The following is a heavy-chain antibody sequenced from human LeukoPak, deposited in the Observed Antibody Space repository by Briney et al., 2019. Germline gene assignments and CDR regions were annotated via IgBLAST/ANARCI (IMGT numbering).Heavy chain of an antibody. CDR3: AKATWTSVGIAVAGTDY. V-gene: IGHV3-23*01. CDR1: GFTFSSYA. D-gene: IGHD6-19*01. Sequence: PGGSLRLSCAASGFTFSSYAMSWVRQAPGKGLEWVSSIGGSGGSTDYADSVKGRFTISRDNSKNTLYLQMNSLRAEDTAVYYCAKATWTSVGIAVAGTDYWGQGTLVTVSS. CDR2: IGGSGGST. J-gene: IGHJ4*02.